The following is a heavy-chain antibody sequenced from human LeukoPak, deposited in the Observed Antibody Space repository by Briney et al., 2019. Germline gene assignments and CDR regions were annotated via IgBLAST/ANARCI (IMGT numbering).Heavy chain of an antibody. CDR2: IYHSGST. CDR3: ARGVGLTQGGAFDF. D-gene: IGHD3-16*01. J-gene: IGHJ4*02. CDR1: GGSISSYY. V-gene: IGHV4-4*07. Sequence: SETLSLTCTVSGGSISSYYWSWIRQPAGKGLEWIGRIYHSGSTHYKSSLKSRVTISVDTSKNQLSLKLTSVTAADTAVYYCARGVGLTQGGAFDFWGQGTLVTVSS.